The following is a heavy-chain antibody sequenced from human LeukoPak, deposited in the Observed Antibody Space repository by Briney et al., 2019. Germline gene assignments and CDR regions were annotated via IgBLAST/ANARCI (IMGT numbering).Heavy chain of an antibody. Sequence: TGGSLRLSCSASGFTLTWHVMHWVRQAPGKALEYVSFIHHNGDITSYADSVRGRFTVSRDNSKSTLCLQMNSLRAEDTAVYYCAKQLGYCSDGSCYFPYWGQGTLVTVSS. D-gene: IGHD2-15*01. J-gene: IGHJ4*02. V-gene: IGHV3-64*04. CDR2: IHHNGDIT. CDR3: AKQLGYCSDGSCYFPY. CDR1: GFTLTWHV.